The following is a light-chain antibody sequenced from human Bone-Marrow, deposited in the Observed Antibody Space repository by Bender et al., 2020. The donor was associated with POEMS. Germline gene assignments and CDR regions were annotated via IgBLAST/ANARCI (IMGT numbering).Light chain of an antibody. J-gene: IGLJ3*02. V-gene: IGLV1-44*01. Sequence: QSVLTQPPSAYGTPGPSVIISCSGTVSNFGGNNVNWYQHLPGTAPRLVVYSNYQRPSAVPARFSGSKTGTSASLAISDIQSEDEGDYYCSSWDDSLSGWVVGGGTKLTVL. CDR2: SNY. CDR3: SSWDDSLSGWV. CDR1: VSNFGGNN.